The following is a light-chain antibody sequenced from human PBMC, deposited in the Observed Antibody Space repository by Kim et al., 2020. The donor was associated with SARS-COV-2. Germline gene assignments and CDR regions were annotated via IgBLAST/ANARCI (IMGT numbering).Light chain of an antibody. CDR3: TSCTTSNTWV. CDR1: SSDVGHCKY. Sequence: GQSITIACTGTSSDVGHCKYVSWYQQHPGKAPKLIICEVSERPSGVSNRFSGSKSDNTASLTISGLQAEDEADYYCTSCTTSNTWVFGGGTKVTVL. CDR2: EVS. V-gene: IGLV2-14*01. J-gene: IGLJ3*02.